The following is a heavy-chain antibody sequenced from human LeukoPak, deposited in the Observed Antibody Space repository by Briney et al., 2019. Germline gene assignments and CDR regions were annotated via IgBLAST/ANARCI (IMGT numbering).Heavy chain of an antibody. CDR2: INHSGST. J-gene: IGHJ5*02. CDR1: GGSFSGYY. D-gene: IGHD3-3*01. CDR3: ARHERGHTIFGVVIWFDP. Sequence: PSETLSLTCAVYGGSFSGYYWSWIRQPPGKVLEWIGEINHSGSTNYNPSLKSRVTISVDTSKNQFSLKLSSVTAADTAVYYCARHERGHTIFGVVIWFDPWGQGTLVTVSS. V-gene: IGHV4-34*01.